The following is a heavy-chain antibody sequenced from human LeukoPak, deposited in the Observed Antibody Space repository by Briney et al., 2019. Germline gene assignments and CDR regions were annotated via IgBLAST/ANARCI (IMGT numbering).Heavy chain of an antibody. CDR1: DGSISSSIYY. V-gene: IGHV4-39*01. J-gene: IGHJ6*03. CDR3: ARGRQLPFYYYYYMDV. D-gene: IGHD2-2*01. CDR2: IHYRGST. Sequence: RPSETLSLTCTVSDGSISSSIYYWAWIRQPPGKGLEWIGSIHYRGSTYYNPSLKSRVTISVDTSKNQFSLKLSSVTAADTAVYYCARGRQLPFYYYYYMDVWGKGTTVTVSS.